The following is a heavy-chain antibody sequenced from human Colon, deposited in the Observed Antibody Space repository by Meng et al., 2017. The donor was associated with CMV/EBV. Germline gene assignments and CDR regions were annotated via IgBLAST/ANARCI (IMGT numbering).Heavy chain of an antibody. V-gene: IGHV3-21*01. CDR2: ISIYNSYT. Sequence: GGSLRLSCAASGFSLNTYSMYWIRQAPGTGLELVASISIYNSYTYYEDSVKGRFTISREDTKNSSYLQMPSLRAEETAVYYCARGGARSYFFDNWGQGTLVTVSS. D-gene: IGHD3-10*01. CDR1: GFSLNTYS. CDR3: ARGGARSYFFDN. J-gene: IGHJ4*02.